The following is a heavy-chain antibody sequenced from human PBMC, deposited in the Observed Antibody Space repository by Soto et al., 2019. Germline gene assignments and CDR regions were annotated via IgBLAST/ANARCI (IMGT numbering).Heavy chain of an antibody. CDR1: GFTFSSYW. D-gene: IGHD3-10*01. CDR3: ARADYYGSGRDY. CDR2: IKEDGSEK. V-gene: IGHV3-7*01. J-gene: IGHJ4*02. Sequence: PGGSLRLSCAASGFTFSSYWMSWVRQAPGKGLEGVANIKEDGSEKYYVDSVKGRFTISRDHAEHSLYLQMNSLRAEDTAVYYCARADYYGSGRDYWGQGTLVTVSS.